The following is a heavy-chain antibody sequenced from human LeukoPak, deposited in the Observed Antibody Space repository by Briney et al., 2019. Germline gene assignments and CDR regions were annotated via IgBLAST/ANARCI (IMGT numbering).Heavy chain of an antibody. V-gene: IGHV4-34*01. J-gene: IGHJ5*02. CDR2: INHSGST. D-gene: IGHD3-16*02. Sequence: PSETLSLTCAVYGGSLSGYYWSWIRQPPGKGLEWIGEINHSGSTNYNPSLKSRVTISVDTSKNQFSLKLSSVTAADTAVYYCARGRDYVWGSYRYTQINWFDPWGQGTLVTVSS. CDR3: ARGRDYVWGSYRYTQINWFDP. CDR1: GGSLSGYY.